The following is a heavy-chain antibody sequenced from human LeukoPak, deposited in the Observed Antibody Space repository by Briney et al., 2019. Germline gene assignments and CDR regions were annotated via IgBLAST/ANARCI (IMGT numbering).Heavy chain of an antibody. CDR2: IIPIFGTA. CDR3: APGGADCSSTSCYLDFDY. V-gene: IGHV1-69*05. D-gene: IGHD2-2*01. Sequence: GASVKVSCKASGGTFSSYAISWVRQAPGQGLEWMGRIIPIFGTANYAQKFQGRVTITTDESTSTAYMELSSLRSEDTAVYYCAPGGADCSSTSCYLDFDYWGQGTLVTVSS. CDR1: GGTFSSYA. J-gene: IGHJ4*02.